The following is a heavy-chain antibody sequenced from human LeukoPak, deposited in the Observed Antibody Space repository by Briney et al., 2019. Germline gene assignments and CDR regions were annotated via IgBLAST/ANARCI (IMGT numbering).Heavy chain of an antibody. CDR2: IIPIFGIA. V-gene: IGHV1-69*04. CDR3: ARLPGYSSGWSEDY. Sequence: SVRVSFKASGGTFSSYAISWVRQAPGQGLEWMGRIIPIFGIANYAQKFQGRVTITADKSTSTAYMELSSLRSEDTAVYYCARLPGYSSGWSEDYWGQGTLVTVSS. CDR1: GGTFSSYA. J-gene: IGHJ4*02. D-gene: IGHD6-19*01.